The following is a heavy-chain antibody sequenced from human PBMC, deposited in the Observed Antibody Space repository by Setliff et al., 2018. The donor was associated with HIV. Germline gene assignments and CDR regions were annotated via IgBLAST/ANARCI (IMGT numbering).Heavy chain of an antibody. CDR2: IKEDGSVK. CDR3: AKDAGYCSGESCYFYMDV. V-gene: IGHV3-7*04. Sequence: GGSLRLSCAASGFNINTYWMGWVRQGPGKGLEWVANIKEDGSVKNYVDSARGRFIISRDNAEKTLYLYMNNLRSEDTAVYYCAKDAGYCSGESCYFYMDVWGKGTTVTVSS. J-gene: IGHJ6*03. D-gene: IGHD2-8*02. CDR1: GFNINTYW.